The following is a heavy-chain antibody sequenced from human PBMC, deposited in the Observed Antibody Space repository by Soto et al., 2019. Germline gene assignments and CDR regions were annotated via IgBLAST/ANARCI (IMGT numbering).Heavy chain of an antibody. CDR1: GGSISSGDYY. CDR2: IYYSGST. J-gene: IGHJ4*02. CDR3: ARDALKGHFDY. Sequence: PSETLSLTCTVSGGSISSGDYYWSWIRQPPGKGLEWIGYIYYSGSTYYNPSLKSRFTISRDNAKNSLYLQMNSLRAEDTAVYYCARDALKGHFDYWGQGTLVTVSS. V-gene: IGHV4-30-4*01.